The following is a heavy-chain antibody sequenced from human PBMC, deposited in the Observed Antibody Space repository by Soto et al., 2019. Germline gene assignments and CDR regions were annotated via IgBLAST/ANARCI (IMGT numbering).Heavy chain of an antibody. Sequence: QVQLVQSGAEVKKPGASVKFSCKASGYTFDTYGISWVRQAPGQGLEWMGWSSTYNGNRIYAQKVQGRVTMTTDTSTSTADMELSSQSSDDTAFYYGTRDAGVGSYGEGIADMDVWGQGTTVTISS. D-gene: IGHD3-10*01. CDR1: GYTFDTYG. V-gene: IGHV1-18*01. J-gene: IGHJ6*02. CDR2: SSTYNGNR. CDR3: TRDAGVGSYGEGIADMDV.